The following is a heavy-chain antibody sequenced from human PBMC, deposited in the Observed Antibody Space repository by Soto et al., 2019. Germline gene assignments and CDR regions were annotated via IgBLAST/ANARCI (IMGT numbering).Heavy chain of an antibody. Sequence: GGSLRLSCAASGFTFSSYWMSWVRQAPGKGLEWVANIKQDGGEKYYVDSVKGRFTISRDNAKNSLYLQMNSLRAEDTAVYYCARVRIMITFGGVIVSYYFDYWGQGTLVTVSS. V-gene: IGHV3-7*01. D-gene: IGHD3-16*02. CDR3: ARVRIMITFGGVIVSYYFDY. J-gene: IGHJ4*02. CDR2: IKQDGGEK. CDR1: GFTFSSYW.